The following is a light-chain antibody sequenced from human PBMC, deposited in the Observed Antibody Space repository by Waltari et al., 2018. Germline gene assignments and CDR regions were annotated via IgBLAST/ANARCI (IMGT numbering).Light chain of an antibody. CDR1: QSLLHSNGYNY. CDR3: MQALQTPWT. CDR2: LGS. V-gene: IGKV2-28*01. J-gene: IGKJ1*01. Sequence: VMNQSPLSLPVTPGEPASISCRSSQSLLHSNGYNYLDCYLQKPGQSPQLLIYLGSNRASGVPARFSCIGSGTDFTLKISRVEAEDVGVYYCMQALQTPWTFGQGTQVEIK.